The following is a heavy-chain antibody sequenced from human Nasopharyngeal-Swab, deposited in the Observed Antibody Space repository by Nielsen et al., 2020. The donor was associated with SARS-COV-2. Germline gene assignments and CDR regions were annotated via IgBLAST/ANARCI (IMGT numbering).Heavy chain of an antibody. D-gene: IGHD6-13*01. J-gene: IGHJ4*02. V-gene: IGHV3-30*18. CDR1: GFTFSSYG. Sequence: GGSRRLSCAASGFTFSSYGMPWFRQAPGKGLEWVAVISYDGSNKYYADSVKGRFTISRDNSKNTLYLQMNSLRAEDTAVYYCAKDQGSSSSVAVYWGQGTLVTVSS. CDR3: AKDQGSSSSVAVY. CDR2: ISYDGSNK.